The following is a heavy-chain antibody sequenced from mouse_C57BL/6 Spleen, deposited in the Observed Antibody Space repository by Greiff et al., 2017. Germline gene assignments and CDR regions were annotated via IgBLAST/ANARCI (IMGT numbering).Heavy chain of an antibody. D-gene: IGHD1-1*01. Sequence: QVQLQQPGAELVRPGSSVKLSCKASGYTFTSYWMHWVKQRPIQGLEWIGNIDPSDSETHYNQKFKDKATLTVDKYSSTAYMQLSSLTAEDSAVYYCARNYYGSSYGFAYWGQGTLVTVSA. CDR3: ARNYYGSSYGFAY. J-gene: IGHJ3*01. CDR2: IDPSDSET. CDR1: GYTFTSYW. V-gene: IGHV1-52*01.